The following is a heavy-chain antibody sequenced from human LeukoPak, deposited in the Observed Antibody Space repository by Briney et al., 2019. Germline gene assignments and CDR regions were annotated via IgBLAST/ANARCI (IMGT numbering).Heavy chain of an antibody. Sequence: SETLSLTCAVSVHSISSSSDYCGWIRQPRGKGLEWFWYIYCSGSSYYKLCLKSRVTISVDTSKNQFYLKLSSVTAADTAVYYCALYYCDSSGYSNWFDPWGQGILVTVSS. V-gene: IGHV4-39*01. CDR1: VHSISSSSDY. CDR3: ALYYCDSSGYSNWFDP. CDR2: IYCSGSS. J-gene: IGHJ5*02. D-gene: IGHD3-22*01.